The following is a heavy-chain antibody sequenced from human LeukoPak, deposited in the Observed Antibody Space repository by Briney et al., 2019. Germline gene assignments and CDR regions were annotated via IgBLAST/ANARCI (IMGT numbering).Heavy chain of an antibody. V-gene: IGHV4-59*01. CDR2: IYYSGST. CDR3: ARQKLGYCSSTSCYVRVPGYYYMDV. D-gene: IGHD2-2*01. J-gene: IGHJ6*03. Sequence: MSSETLPLTCTVSGGSISSYYWSWIRQPPGKGLEWIGYIYYSGSTNYNPSLKSRVTISVDTSKNQFSLKLSSVTAAGTAVYYCARQKLGYCSSTSCYVRVPGYYYMDVWGKGTTVTISS. CDR1: GGSISSYY.